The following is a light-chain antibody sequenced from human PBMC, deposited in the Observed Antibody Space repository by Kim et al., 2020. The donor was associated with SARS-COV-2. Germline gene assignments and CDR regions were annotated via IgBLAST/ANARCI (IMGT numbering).Light chain of an antibody. Sequence: DMQITQSPSSLSASVGDRVTITCRASQGISNYLAWYQQKPGKVPKLLIYAASSLESGVPSRFSGSGSGTEFTFTISSLQPEDVATYYCQEYNSVPWAFGQGTKVDSK. CDR3: QEYNSVPWA. V-gene: IGKV1-27*01. CDR1: QGISNY. J-gene: IGKJ1*01. CDR2: AAS.